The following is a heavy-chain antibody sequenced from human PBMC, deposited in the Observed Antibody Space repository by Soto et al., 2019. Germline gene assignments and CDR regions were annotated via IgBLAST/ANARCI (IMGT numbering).Heavy chain of an antibody. CDR2: ISGSGGST. Sequence: VGSLRLSCAASGFTFSSYAMSWVRQAPGKGLEWVSAISGSGGSTYYADSVKGRFTISRDNSKNTLYLQMNSLRAEDTAVYYCAKVRGYGDYGDAFDIWGQGTMVGVSS. J-gene: IGHJ3*02. D-gene: IGHD4-17*01. V-gene: IGHV3-23*01. CDR3: AKVRGYGDYGDAFDI. CDR1: GFTFSSYA.